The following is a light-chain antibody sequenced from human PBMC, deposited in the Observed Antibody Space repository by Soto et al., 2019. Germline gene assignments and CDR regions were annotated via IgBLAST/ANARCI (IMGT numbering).Light chain of an antibody. V-gene: IGKV2-28*01. J-gene: IGKJ1*01. CDR3: MQPLQSWT. Sequence: DIVRTQSPLSLPVTPGEPASIYCRSSQSLLHSNGYNYLDWYLQKPGQSPQLLIYLGSNRASGVPDRFSGSGSGTDFTLKISRVEAEDVGVYYCMQPLQSWTFGQGTKVEIK. CDR1: QSLLHSNGYNY. CDR2: LGS.